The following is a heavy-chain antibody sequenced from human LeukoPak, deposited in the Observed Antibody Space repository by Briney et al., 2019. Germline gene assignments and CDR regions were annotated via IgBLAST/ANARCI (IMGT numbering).Heavy chain of an antibody. J-gene: IGHJ4*02. D-gene: IGHD1-26*01. Sequence: ASVKVSCKASGYTFTGYYIHWVRQAPGQGLEWMGWINRNSGDANYAQKFQGRVTMTRDTSISTAYMELSRLRSDDTAVYYCARDGGQVGATGPFDYWGQGTPVTVSS. CDR2: INRNSGDA. CDR3: ARDGGQVGATGPFDY. V-gene: IGHV1-2*02. CDR1: GYTFTGYY.